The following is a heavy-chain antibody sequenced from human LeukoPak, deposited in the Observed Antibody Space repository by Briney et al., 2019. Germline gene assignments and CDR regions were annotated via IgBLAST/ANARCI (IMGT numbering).Heavy chain of an antibody. Sequence: PGGSLRLSCAASGFTFSTFAMTWVRQAPGKGLEWVSTINFSGGNAYYADSVKGRFTISRDNAKNSLYLQMNRLRADDTAVYYCARLYGYGDLYYFDYWGQGSLVTVPS. CDR2: INFSGGNA. V-gene: IGHV3-21*01. D-gene: IGHD4-17*01. CDR1: GFTFSTFA. J-gene: IGHJ4*02. CDR3: ARLYGYGDLYYFDY.